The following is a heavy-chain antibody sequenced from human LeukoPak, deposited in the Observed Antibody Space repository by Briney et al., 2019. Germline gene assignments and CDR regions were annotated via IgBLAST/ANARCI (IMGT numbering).Heavy chain of an antibody. J-gene: IGHJ4*02. D-gene: IGHD3-16*02. CDR1: GFTFSSYA. CDR2: ISYDGSNE. Sequence: GRSLRLSCAASGFTFSSYAMSWVRQAPGKGLEWVAFISYDGSNENIADSVKGRFIISRDNSKNTLYLQMNSLRAEDTAVYYCAKGPAPRLGEFSYHALVDYWGQGTLVTVSS. CDR3: AKGPAPRLGEFSYHALVDY. V-gene: IGHV3-30*18.